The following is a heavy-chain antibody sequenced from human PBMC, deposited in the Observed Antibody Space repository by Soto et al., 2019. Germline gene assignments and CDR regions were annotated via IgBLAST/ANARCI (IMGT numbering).Heavy chain of an antibody. J-gene: IGHJ4*02. D-gene: IGHD4-17*01. CDR1: GGSISSGNYY. V-gene: IGHV4-30-4*01. CDR2: ISYSGTT. CDR3: ATMGTPVTGLYYFDY. Sequence: SETLSLTCTVSGGSISSGNYYWSLIRQPPGKGLEWIGFISYSGTTHYSASLRSRVSISVDTSKNQFSLDLSSVTAADTAVYYCATMGTPVTGLYYFDYWGQGTLVT.